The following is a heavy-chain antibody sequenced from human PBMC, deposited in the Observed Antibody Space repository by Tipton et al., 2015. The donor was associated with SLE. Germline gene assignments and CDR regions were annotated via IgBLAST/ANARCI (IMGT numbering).Heavy chain of an antibody. CDR3: ARLEDSSGSYGGAFDI. V-gene: IGHV5-51*01. CDR1: GYSFISYW. CDR2: IYPGDSDT. Sequence: SLRLSCKASGYSFISYWIGWVRQMPGKGLEWMGIIYPGDSDTRYSPSFQGQVTISADKSTTTAYLQWSSLKASDTAMYYCARLEDSSGSYGGAFDIWGQGTMVTVSS. D-gene: IGHD1-26*01. J-gene: IGHJ3*02.